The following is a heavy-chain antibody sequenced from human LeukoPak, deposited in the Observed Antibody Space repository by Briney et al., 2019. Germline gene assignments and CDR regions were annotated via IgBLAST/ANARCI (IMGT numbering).Heavy chain of an antibody. J-gene: IGHJ4*02. CDR1: GGSFSGYY. D-gene: IGHD6-19*01. V-gene: IGHV4-34*01. CDR3: ARAVAGRRGIKLDY. Sequence: PSETLSLTCAVYGGSFSGYYWSWIRQPPGKGLEWIGEINHSGSTNYNPSLKSRATISVDTSKNQFSLKLSSVTAADTAVYYCARAVAGRRGIKLDYWGQRTLVTVSS. CDR2: INHSGST.